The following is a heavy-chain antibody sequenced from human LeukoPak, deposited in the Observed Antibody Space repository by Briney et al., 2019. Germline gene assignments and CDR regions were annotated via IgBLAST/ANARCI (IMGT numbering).Heavy chain of an antibody. CDR2: IKQDGSEK. J-gene: IGHJ4*02. CDR1: GFTFSSCG. CDR3: ARRYYDFWSGYSYYFDY. Sequence: GGSLRLSCAASGFTFSSCGMSWVRQAPGKGLEWVANIKQDGSEKYYVDSVKGRFTISRDNAKNSLYLQMNSLRAEDTAVYYCARRYYDFWSGYSYYFDYWGQGTLVSVSS. D-gene: IGHD3-3*01. V-gene: IGHV3-7*01.